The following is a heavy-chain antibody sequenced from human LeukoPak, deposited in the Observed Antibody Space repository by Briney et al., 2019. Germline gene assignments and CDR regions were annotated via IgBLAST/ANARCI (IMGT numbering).Heavy chain of an antibody. Sequence: GASLRLSCAASGFTFSSYAMSWVRQAPGKGLEWVSAISSSGGSTYYADSVKGRFTISRDNSKNTLCLQMNSLRAEDTAVYYCAKDHGGLSSGWPYYFDYWGQGTLVTVSS. CDR1: GFTFSSYA. CDR2: ISSSGGST. V-gene: IGHV3-23*01. D-gene: IGHD6-19*01. CDR3: AKDHGGLSSGWPYYFDY. J-gene: IGHJ4*02.